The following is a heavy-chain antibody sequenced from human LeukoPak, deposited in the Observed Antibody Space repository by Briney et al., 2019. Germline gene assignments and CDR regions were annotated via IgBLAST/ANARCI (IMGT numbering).Heavy chain of an antibody. CDR1: GGSFSGYY. CDR2: INHSGST. D-gene: IGHD5-24*01. CDR3: AVEGGWLQSGSQFLDY. V-gene: IGHV4-34*01. Sequence: SETLSLTCAVYGGSFSGYYWSWIRQPPRRGLEWIGDINHSGSTNYNPSLKSRVTISVDTSKNQFSLKLSSVTAADTAVYYCAVEGGWLQSGSQFLDYWGQGTLVTVSS. J-gene: IGHJ4*02.